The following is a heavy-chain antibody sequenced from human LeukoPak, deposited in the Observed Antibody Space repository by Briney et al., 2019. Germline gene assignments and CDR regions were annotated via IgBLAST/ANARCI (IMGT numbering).Heavy chain of an antibody. J-gene: IGHJ3*02. D-gene: IGHD3-22*01. CDR3: ASPMIVVRGAFDI. Sequence: SAKVSCKASGGTFSSYAISWVRQAPGQGLEWMGGIIPIFGTANYAQKFQGRVTITTDESTSTAYMELSSLRSEDTAVYYCASPMIVVRGAFDIWGQGTMVTVSS. CDR2: IIPIFGTA. CDR1: GGTFSSYA. V-gene: IGHV1-69*05.